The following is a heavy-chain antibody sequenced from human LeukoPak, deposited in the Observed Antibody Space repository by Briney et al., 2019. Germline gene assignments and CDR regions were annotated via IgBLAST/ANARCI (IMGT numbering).Heavy chain of an antibody. CDR3: ARERDVVVPAANPYYYYYMDV. CDR2: IYTSGST. D-gene: IGHD2-2*01. CDR1: GGSISSGSYY. Sequence: PSETLSLTCTVSGGSISSGSYYWSWIRQPAGKGLEWIGRIYTSGSTNYNPSLKSRVTISVDTSKNQFSLKLSSVTAADTAVYYCARERDVVVPAANPYYYYYMDVWGKGTTVTVSS. V-gene: IGHV4-61*02. J-gene: IGHJ6*03.